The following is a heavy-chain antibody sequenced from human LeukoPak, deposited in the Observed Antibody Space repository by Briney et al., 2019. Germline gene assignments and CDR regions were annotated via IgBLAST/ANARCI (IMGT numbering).Heavy chain of an antibody. V-gene: IGHV3-53*01. Sequence: GGSLRLSCAASGFTVSSNYMTWVRQAPGKGLEWVSVIYSGGNTYYADSVKGRFTISRDNAKNSLYLQMNSLRAEDTAVYYCARVRSGWYHDYWGQGTLVTVSS. D-gene: IGHD6-19*01. CDR3: ARVRSGWYHDY. CDR2: IYSGGNT. CDR1: GFTVSSNY. J-gene: IGHJ4*02.